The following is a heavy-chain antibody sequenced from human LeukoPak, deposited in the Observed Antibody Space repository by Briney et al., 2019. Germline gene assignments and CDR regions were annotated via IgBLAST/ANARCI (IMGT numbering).Heavy chain of an antibody. D-gene: IGHD5-18*01. CDR2: KKGDGSMI. V-gene: IGHV3-7*01. Sequence: GGPLRLSCGASGFMINRDWMSWVRQAPGKGLAWVASKKGDGSMIHYADSVRGRFTISRDIAENSLYLQMTSLRVEDTAVYFCARLSSGVTIFADWGQGALVTVSS. CDR1: GFMINRDW. J-gene: IGHJ4*02. CDR3: ARLSSGVTIFAD.